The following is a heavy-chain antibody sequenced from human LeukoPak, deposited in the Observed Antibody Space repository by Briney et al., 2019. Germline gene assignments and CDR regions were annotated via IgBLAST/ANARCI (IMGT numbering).Heavy chain of an antibody. V-gene: IGHV4-59*12. J-gene: IGHJ4*02. D-gene: IGHD5-18*01. CDR1: GGSISSYY. CDR3: ARRVGGTAMDPFGY. CDR2: IYYSGST. Sequence: ESSETLSLTCTVSGGSISSYYWSWIRQPPGKGLEWIGYIYYSGSTNYNPSLKSRVTISVDTSKNQFSLKLSSVTAADTAVYYCARRVGGTAMDPFGYWGQGTLVTVSS.